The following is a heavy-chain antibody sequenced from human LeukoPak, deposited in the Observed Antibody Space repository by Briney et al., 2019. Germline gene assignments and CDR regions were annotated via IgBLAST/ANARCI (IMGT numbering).Heavy chain of an antibody. CDR2: IRSKTDGGKT. V-gene: IGHV3-15*01. CDR3: TIPASGYSYGVLDS. CDR1: AFTFSNVW. Sequence: GGSLRLSCAASAFTFSNVWMSWVRQVPGKGLEWVGRIRSKTDGGKTDYAAPVKGRFTISRDDSKNTLYLQMDSLKTEDTAVYYCTIPASGYSYGVLDSWGQGALVTVSS. D-gene: IGHD5-18*01. J-gene: IGHJ4*02.